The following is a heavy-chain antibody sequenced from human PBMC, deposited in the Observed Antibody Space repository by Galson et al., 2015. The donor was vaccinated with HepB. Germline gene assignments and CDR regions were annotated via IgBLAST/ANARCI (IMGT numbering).Heavy chain of an antibody. V-gene: IGHV4-59*01. CDR2: IYYSGST. Sequence: ETLSLTCTVSGGSISSYYWSWIRQPPGKGLEWIGYIYYSGSTNYNPSLKSRVTISVDTSKNQFSLKLSSVTAADTAVYYCARDRGMHYYMHYGMDVWGQGTTVTVSS. CDR1: GGSISSYY. CDR3: ARDRGMHYYMHYGMDV. D-gene: IGHD3-10*01. J-gene: IGHJ6*02.